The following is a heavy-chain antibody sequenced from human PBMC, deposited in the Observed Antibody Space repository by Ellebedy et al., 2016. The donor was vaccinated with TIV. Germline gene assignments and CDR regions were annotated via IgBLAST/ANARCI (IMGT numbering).Heavy chain of an antibody. J-gene: IGHJ4*02. V-gene: IGHV3-74*01. CDR2: INSEGTDT. CDR1: GFTFRVYW. CDR3: IRDLGGS. Sequence: GESLKISCAASGFTFRVYWMHWVRHVPGKGLEWVSHINSEGTDTHYADFVEGRITISRDNAKNTLYLQMDSLRAEDTAVYFCIRDLGGSWGQGARVTVSA. D-gene: IGHD1-14*01.